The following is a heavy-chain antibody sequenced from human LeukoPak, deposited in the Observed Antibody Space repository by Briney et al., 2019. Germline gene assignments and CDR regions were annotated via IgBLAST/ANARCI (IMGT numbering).Heavy chain of an antibody. Sequence: SETLSLTCTVSGGSISSYYWSWIRHPPGKGLGWIGYIYYSGRTNYNPSLKSRVTMSVDTSKNQFSLKLSSVTAADTAVYYCARHPEWEREAGSTWGQGTLVTVSS. J-gene: IGHJ5*02. V-gene: IGHV4-59*08. CDR3: ARHPEWEREAGST. D-gene: IGHD3-10*01. CDR2: IYYSGRT. CDR1: GGSISSYY.